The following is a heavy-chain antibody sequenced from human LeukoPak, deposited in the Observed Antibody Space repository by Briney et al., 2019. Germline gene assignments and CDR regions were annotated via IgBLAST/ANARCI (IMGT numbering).Heavy chain of an antibody. CDR2: IISDGSST. D-gene: IGHD6-19*01. Sequence: GGSLRLSCAAPGFTFNRFWMHWVRQAPGKGLVWVSRIISDGSSTNYADSVKGRFTISRDNAKNTLYLQMNSLRAEDTALYYCAREDVDITVATSGAFDIWGQGTMVTVSS. CDR1: GFTFNRFW. V-gene: IGHV3-74*01. CDR3: AREDVDITVATSGAFDI. J-gene: IGHJ3*02.